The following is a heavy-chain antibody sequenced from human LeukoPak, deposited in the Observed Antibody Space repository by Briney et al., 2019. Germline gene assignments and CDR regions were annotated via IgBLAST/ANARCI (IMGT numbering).Heavy chain of an antibody. CDR3: ARGRLPKYYFDS. J-gene: IGHJ4*02. V-gene: IGHV3-21*04. CDR1: GFTFSSYS. D-gene: IGHD4-11*01. Sequence: GGSLRLSCAASGFTFSSYSMNWVRQAPGKGLEWVSCISSSSSYIYYADSVKGRFTVSRDSSKSTVYLQMSSLRVEDTAVYYCARGRLPKYYFDSWGQGTLVTVSS. CDR2: ISSSSSYI.